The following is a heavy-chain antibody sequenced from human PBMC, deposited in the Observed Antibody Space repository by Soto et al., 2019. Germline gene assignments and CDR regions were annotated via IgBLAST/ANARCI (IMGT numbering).Heavy chain of an antibody. V-gene: IGHV4-30-4*01. Sequence: LSLTCTVSGDSISSADYYLSWIRQSPGKGLEWIGHIFYSGTTYYNPSLKSRLTISVDTSKNHFSLRLTSVTAADTAVYYCARDLWVEPELYYYGMDVWGQGTTVTVSS. CDR3: ARDLWVEPELYYYGMDV. J-gene: IGHJ6*02. CDR2: IFYSGTT. D-gene: IGHD1-1*01. CDR1: GDSISSADYY.